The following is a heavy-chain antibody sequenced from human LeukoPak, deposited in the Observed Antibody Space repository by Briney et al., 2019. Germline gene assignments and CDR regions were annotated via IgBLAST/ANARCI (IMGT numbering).Heavy chain of an antibody. Sequence: ASVKVSCKASGYTFTGYYMHWVRQAPGQGLEWMGWINPNSGGTNYAQKFQGRVTMTRDTSISTAYMELSRLRSDDTAVYYCARSLQDHYDSSGYVNAFDIWGQGTMVTVSS. CDR2: INPNSGGT. D-gene: IGHD3-22*01. V-gene: IGHV1-2*02. J-gene: IGHJ3*02. CDR1: GYTFTGYY. CDR3: ARSLQDHYDSSGYVNAFDI.